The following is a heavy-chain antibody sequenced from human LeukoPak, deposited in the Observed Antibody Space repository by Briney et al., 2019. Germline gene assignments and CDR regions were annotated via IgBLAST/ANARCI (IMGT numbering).Heavy chain of an antibody. D-gene: IGHD1-26*01. Sequence: SETLSLTCTVSGGSISSYYWSWIRQPPGKGLEWIGYIYYSGSTNYNPSLKSRVTISVDTSKNQFSLKLSSVTAADTAVYYCARVGPYSGSYSFDYWGQGTLVTVSS. V-gene: IGHV4-59*01. CDR3: ARVGPYSGSYSFDY. CDR2: IYYSGST. CDR1: GGSISSYY. J-gene: IGHJ4*02.